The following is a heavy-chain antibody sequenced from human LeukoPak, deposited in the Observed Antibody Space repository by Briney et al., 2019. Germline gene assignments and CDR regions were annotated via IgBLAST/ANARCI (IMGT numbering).Heavy chain of an antibody. CDR1: GFTFSRYW. CDR2: VSGDRRRT. CDR3: VRGTFDWKGVDF. J-gene: IGHJ4*02. V-gene: IGHV3-7*01. Sequence: GGSLGLSCEVSGFTFSRYWMHWVRQAPGKGLECVAKVSGDRRRTDYAESANGRFAVSRDDARNSLHLDMSSLRADDTAMYYCVRGTFDWKGVDFWGQGSLVTVSS. D-gene: IGHD1-1*01.